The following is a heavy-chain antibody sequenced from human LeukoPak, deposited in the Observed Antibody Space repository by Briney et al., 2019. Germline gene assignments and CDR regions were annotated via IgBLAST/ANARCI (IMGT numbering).Heavy chain of an antibody. Sequence: GASVKVSCKASGYTFTGYYLHWVRQAPGQGLEWMGCVNPNSGDTNYAQKFQGRVTMTRDTSISTAYMELSRLRSDDTAVYYCLVWFGESMYRYDYWGQGTLVTVSS. J-gene: IGHJ4*02. CDR3: LVWFGESMYRYDY. D-gene: IGHD3-10*01. CDR1: GYTFTGYY. V-gene: IGHV1-2*02. CDR2: VNPNSGDT.